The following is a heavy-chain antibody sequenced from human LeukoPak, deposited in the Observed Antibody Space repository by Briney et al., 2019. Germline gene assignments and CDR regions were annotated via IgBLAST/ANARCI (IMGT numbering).Heavy chain of an antibody. Sequence: GGSLRLSCEASGFSFSSYSMNWVRQAPGKGLEWVSYISFSNATIHYADSVKGRFTISRDNAKNSLYLQMNSLRAEDTAVYYCARYYYDSSGYYYFDYWGQGTLVTVSS. J-gene: IGHJ4*02. V-gene: IGHV3-48*01. CDR1: GFSFSSYS. D-gene: IGHD3-22*01. CDR3: ARYYYDSSGYYYFDY. CDR2: ISFSNATI.